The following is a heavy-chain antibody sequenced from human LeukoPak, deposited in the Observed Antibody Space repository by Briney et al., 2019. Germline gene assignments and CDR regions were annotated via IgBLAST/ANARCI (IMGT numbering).Heavy chain of an antibody. CDR3: ARGLGYYFDY. D-gene: IGHD7-27*01. Sequence: SVKVSCKASVGTFSSYAISWVRQAPGQGLEWMGRIIPILGIANYAQKFQGRVTITADKSTSTAYMELSSLRSEDTAVYYCARGLGYYFDYWGQGTLVTVSS. J-gene: IGHJ4*02. V-gene: IGHV1-69*04. CDR1: VGTFSSYA. CDR2: IIPILGIA.